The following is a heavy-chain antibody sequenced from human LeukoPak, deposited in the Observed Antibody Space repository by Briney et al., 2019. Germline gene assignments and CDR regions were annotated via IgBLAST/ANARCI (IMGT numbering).Heavy chain of an antibody. D-gene: IGHD3-10*01. Sequence: GGSLRLSCEASGFTFSSYNMNWVRQAPGKGLEWVSSISTRGYIYYADSVKGRFTISRDNTKNSLYLQMNSLRAEDTAVYYCARDTWFGEFGGFDPWGQGTLVTVSS. J-gene: IGHJ5*02. V-gene: IGHV3-21*01. CDR3: ARDTWFGEFGGFDP. CDR1: GFTFSSYN. CDR2: ISTRGYI.